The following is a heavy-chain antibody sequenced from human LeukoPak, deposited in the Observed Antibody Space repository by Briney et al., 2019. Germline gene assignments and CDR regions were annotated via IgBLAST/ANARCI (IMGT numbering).Heavy chain of an antibody. J-gene: IGHJ6*04. Sequence: SETLSLTCAVYGGSFSGYYWSWIRQPPGKGLEWIGEINHSGSTNYNPPLKSRVTISVDTSKNQFSLKLSSVTAADTAVYYCAIRVMVRGPFGVWGKGTTVTVSS. D-gene: IGHD3-10*01. CDR3: AIRVMVRGPFGV. CDR1: GGSFSGYY. CDR2: INHSGST. V-gene: IGHV4-34*01.